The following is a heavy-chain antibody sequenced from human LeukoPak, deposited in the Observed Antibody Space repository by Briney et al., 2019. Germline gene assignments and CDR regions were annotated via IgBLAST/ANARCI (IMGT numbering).Heavy chain of an antibody. CDR1: GFSSGNYA. J-gene: IGHJ5*01. Sequence: GGSLRLSCVASGFSSGNYAMSWVRQAPGKGLQWVSQISGTGGATWYAGFARDRFTISRDNSKKTLYLQMSGLRVEDTAMYYCVKDPRDTYGTNWFVSWGQGTLLIVSS. V-gene: IGHV3-23*01. CDR2: ISGTGGAT. D-gene: IGHD2-21*01. CDR3: VKDPRDTYGTNWFVS.